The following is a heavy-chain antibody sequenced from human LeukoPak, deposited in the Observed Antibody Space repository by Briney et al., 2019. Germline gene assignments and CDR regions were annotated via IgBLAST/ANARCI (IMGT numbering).Heavy chain of an antibody. J-gene: IGHJ6*03. CDR1: GGSFSGYY. Sequence: PSETLSLTCAVYGGSFSGYYWSWIRQPPGKGLEWIGEINHSGSTNYNPSLKSRVTISVDTSKNQFSLKLSSVTAADTAVYYCAGLSIAAAGPIYYYYYMDVWGKGTTVTVSS. CDR3: AGLSIAAAGPIYYYYYMDV. D-gene: IGHD6-13*01. V-gene: IGHV4-34*01. CDR2: INHSGST.